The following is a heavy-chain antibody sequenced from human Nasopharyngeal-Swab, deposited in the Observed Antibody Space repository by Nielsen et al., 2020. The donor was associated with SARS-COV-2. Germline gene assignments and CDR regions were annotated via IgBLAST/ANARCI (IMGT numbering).Heavy chain of an antibody. CDR2: IWYDGSNK. Sequence: RGSLRLSCAASGFTFNNYGMHWVRQAPGKGLEWVALIWYDGSNKYYADSVKGRFTISRDNSENTLYLQMNSLRAEDTAVYYCAKFGTTSTPSAWGQGTLVTVSA. CDR3: AKFGTTSTPSA. D-gene: IGHD3-10*01. J-gene: IGHJ5*02. V-gene: IGHV3-33*06. CDR1: GFTFNNYG.